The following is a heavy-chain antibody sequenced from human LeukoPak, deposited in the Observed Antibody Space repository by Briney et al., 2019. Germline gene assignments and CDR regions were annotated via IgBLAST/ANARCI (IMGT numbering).Heavy chain of an antibody. D-gene: IGHD2-2*01. CDR2: IYPSDSDT. J-gene: IGHJ4*02. Sequence: GESLKISCKGFGYTFATYCIGWVRQMPGKGPEWMGTIYPSDSDTRYSPSFQGHVTISADKSITTAYLQWSSLKASDSAMYYCTRTPRLVAHAFYFDQWGRGTLVTVSS. V-gene: IGHV5-51*01. CDR3: TRTPRLVAHAFYFDQ. CDR1: GYTFATYC.